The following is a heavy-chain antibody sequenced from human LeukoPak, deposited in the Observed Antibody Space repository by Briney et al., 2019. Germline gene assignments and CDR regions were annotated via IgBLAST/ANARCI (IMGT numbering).Heavy chain of an antibody. CDR1: GFTFSSYS. D-gene: IGHD1-1*01. Sequence: GGSLRLSCAASGFTFSSYSMSWVRQAPGKGLEWVANIKQDGSEKYYVDSVKGRFTISRHNSKNTLYLQMNSLRAEDTAVYYCARDLESQLSGDYWGQGTLVTVSS. J-gene: IGHJ4*02. V-gene: IGHV3-7*03. CDR3: ARDLESQLSGDY. CDR2: IKQDGSEK.